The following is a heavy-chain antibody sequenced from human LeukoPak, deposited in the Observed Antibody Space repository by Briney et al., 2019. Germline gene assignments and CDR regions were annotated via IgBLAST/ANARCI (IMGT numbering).Heavy chain of an antibody. J-gene: IGHJ4*02. V-gene: IGHV1-8*01. D-gene: IGHD6-13*01. CDR3: ARGKLVPDVLIDY. Sequence: GASVKVSCKASGYTFTSYDINWVRQATGQGLEWMGWMNPNSGNTGYAQKFQGRVTMTRNTSISTAYMELSSLRSDDTAVYYCARGKLVPDVLIDYWGQGTLVTVSS. CDR2: MNPNSGNT. CDR1: GYTFTSYD.